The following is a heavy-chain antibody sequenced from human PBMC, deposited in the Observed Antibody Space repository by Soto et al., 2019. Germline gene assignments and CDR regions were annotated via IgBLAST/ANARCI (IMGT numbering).Heavy chain of an antibody. V-gene: IGHV5-51*01. CDR2: IYPGDSDT. D-gene: IGHD3-16*02. J-gene: IGHJ6*02. Sequence: GESLKISCKGSGYSFTSYWIGWVRQMPGKGLEWMGIIYPGDSDTRYSPSFQGQVTISADKSISTAYLQWSSLKASDTAMYYCAREYYDYVWRSYRYFLYWDQGPTVTGS. CDR3: AREYYDYVWRSYRYFLY. CDR1: GYSFTSYW.